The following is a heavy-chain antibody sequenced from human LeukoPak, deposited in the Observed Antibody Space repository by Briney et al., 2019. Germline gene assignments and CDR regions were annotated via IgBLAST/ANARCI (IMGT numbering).Heavy chain of an antibody. CDR3: ARGGGDSCTSTSCNWFDP. V-gene: IGHV3-53*01. Sequence: PGGSLRLSCAASGFNVGSNYMSWVRQAPGKGLEWVSVIYSGGSTYYADSVKGQFTISRDNSKNTLYLQMNSLRADDTAVYYCARGGGDSCTSTSCNWFDPWGQGTLVTVSS. J-gene: IGHJ5*02. CDR1: GFNVGSNY. D-gene: IGHD2-2*01. CDR2: IYSGGST.